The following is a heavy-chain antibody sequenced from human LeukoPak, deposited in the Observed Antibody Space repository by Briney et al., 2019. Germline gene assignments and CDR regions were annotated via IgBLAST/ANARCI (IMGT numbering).Heavy chain of an antibody. CDR1: GFTFSSYG. CDR2: ISYDGSNK. V-gene: IGHV3-30*18. J-gene: IGHJ5*02. CDR3: AKGSYCGGDCYSGPFDP. Sequence: GGSLRLSCAASGFTFSSYGMHWVRQAPGKGLEWVAVISYDGSNKYYADSVKGRFTISRDNSKNTLYLQMNSLRAEDTAVYYCAKGSYCGGDCYSGPFDPWGQGTLVTVSS. D-gene: IGHD2-21*02.